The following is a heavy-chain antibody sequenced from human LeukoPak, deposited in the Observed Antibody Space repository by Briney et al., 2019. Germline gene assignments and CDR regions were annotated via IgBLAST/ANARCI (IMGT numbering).Heavy chain of an antibody. CDR3: VREVGAPGSFQH. Sequence: GGSLRLSCAASGFTFNDFAMGWVRQAPGKGLVWVSRINGDGGMTNHAESVKGRFSISRDNADNTLHLQMNSLRGEDTAIYYCVREVGAPGSFQHWGQGALVTVGS. J-gene: IGHJ1*01. V-gene: IGHV3-74*01. D-gene: IGHD1-26*01. CDR1: GFTFNDFA. CDR2: INGDGGMT.